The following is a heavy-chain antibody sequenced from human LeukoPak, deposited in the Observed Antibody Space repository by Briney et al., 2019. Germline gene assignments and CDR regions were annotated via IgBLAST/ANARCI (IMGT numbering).Heavy chain of an antibody. CDR3: ARVRGSTADY. J-gene: IGHJ4*02. CDR2: IYYSEST. V-gene: IGHV4-59*01. D-gene: IGHD3-10*01. CDR1: GGSISSYY. Sequence: SETLSLTCIVPGGSISSYYWSWIRQPPGKGLEWIGYIYYSESTNYNPSLKSRVTISVDTSKNQFSRKLSSVTAADTAVYYCARVRGSTADYWGQGTLVTVSS.